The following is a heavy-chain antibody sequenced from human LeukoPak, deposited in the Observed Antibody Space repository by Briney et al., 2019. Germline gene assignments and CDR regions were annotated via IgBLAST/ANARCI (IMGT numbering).Heavy chain of an antibody. V-gene: IGHV3-7*03. CDR3: AKRGALSGSYPFDY. D-gene: IGHD1-26*01. Sequence: GGSLRLSCVASGFTFSSYWMGWVRQAPGKGLEWVANIKQDESEKYYVDSVKGRFTISRDNAKISLYLQMNSLRAEDTALYYCAKRGALSGSYPFDYWGQGTLVTVSS. CDR2: IKQDESEK. CDR1: GFTFSSYW. J-gene: IGHJ4*02.